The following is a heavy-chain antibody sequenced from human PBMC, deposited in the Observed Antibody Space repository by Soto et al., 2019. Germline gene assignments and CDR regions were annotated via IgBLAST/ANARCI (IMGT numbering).Heavy chain of an antibody. CDR1: GYTFTGYY. CDR3: VRASKGYYDILTGYYMPYYYYYGMDV. Sequence: ASVKVSCKASGYTFTGYYMHWVRQAPGQGLEWMGWINPNSGGTNYAQKFQGWVTMTRDTSISTAYMELSRLRSDDTAVYYCVRASKGYYDILTGYYMPYYYYYGMDVWGQGTTVTVSS. V-gene: IGHV1-2*04. J-gene: IGHJ6*02. D-gene: IGHD3-9*01. CDR2: INPNSGGT.